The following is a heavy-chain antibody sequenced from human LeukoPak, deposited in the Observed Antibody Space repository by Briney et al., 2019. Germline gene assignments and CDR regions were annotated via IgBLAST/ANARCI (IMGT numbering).Heavy chain of an antibody. J-gene: IGHJ4*02. CDR1: GFTFSSYA. CDR2: ISSNGGST. V-gene: IGHV3-64*01. D-gene: IGHD4-23*01. Sequence: GGSLRLSCAASGFTFSSYAMHWVRQAPGKGLEYVSAISSNGGSTYYANSVKGRFTISRDNSKNTLYLQMNSLRAEDTAVYYCARAPLGRDYGGNTFDYWGQGTLVTVSS. CDR3: ARAPLGRDYGGNTFDY.